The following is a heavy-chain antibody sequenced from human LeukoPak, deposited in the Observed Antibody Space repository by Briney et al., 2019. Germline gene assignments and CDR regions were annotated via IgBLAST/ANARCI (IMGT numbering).Heavy chain of an antibody. CDR1: GYTFTSYG. D-gene: IGHD3-3*01. CDR3: ARDADSSKNYDFWSGHPAPFAY. Sequence: ASVKVSCKASGYTFTSYGISWVRQAPGQGLEWMGWISAYNGNTSYAQKLQGRVTMTTDTSTSTAYMELRSLRSDDTAVYYCARDADSSKNYDFWSGHPAPFAYWGQGTLVTVSS. V-gene: IGHV1-18*01. J-gene: IGHJ4*02. CDR2: ISAYNGNT.